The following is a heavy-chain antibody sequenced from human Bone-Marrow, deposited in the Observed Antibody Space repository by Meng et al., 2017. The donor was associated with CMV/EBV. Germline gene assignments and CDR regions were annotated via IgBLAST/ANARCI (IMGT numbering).Heavy chain of an antibody. CDR1: GGTFSSYA. CDR3: ARGGWSGNYYYDMDV. J-gene: IGHJ6*02. D-gene: IGHD3-3*01. Sequence: SVKVSCKASGGTFSSYAISWVRQAPGQGLEWMGGIIPIFGTANYAQKFQGRVTITTDESTSTAYMELSSLRSEDTAVYYCARGGWSGNYYYDMDVWGQGTTVTVSS. V-gene: IGHV1-69*05. CDR2: IIPIFGTA.